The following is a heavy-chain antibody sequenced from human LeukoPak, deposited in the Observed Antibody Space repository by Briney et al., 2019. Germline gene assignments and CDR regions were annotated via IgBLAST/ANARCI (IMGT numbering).Heavy chain of an antibody. V-gene: IGHV3-9*01. D-gene: IGHD5-12*01. Sequence: GGFLRLSCAASGFIFDDYAMHWVRQAPGKGLEWVSDISWNSGSIGYADSVKGRFTISRDNAKNSLYLQMNSLRAEDTALYYCAKVHSGYDFNWYFDLWGRGTLVTVSS. J-gene: IGHJ2*01. CDR2: ISWNSGSI. CDR3: AKVHSGYDFNWYFDL. CDR1: GFIFDDYA.